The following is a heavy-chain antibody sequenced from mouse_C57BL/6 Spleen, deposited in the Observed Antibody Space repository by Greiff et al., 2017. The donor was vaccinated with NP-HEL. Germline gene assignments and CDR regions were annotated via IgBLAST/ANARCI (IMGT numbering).Heavy chain of an antibody. D-gene: IGHD2-4*01. Sequence: QVQLQQSGAELVKPGASVKLSCKASGYTFTEYTIHWVKQRSGQGLEWIGWFYPGSGSIKYNEKFKDKATLTADKSSSTVYMELSRLTSEDSAVYFCARHEVIYYDYDGGRNYFDYWGQGTTLTVSA. CDR2: FYPGSGSI. V-gene: IGHV1-62-2*01. J-gene: IGHJ2*01. CDR1: GYTFTEYT. CDR3: ARHEVIYYDYDGGRNYFDY.